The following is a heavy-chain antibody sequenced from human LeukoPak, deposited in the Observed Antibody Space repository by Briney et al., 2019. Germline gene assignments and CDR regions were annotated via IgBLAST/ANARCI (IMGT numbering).Heavy chain of an antibody. CDR3: ARDRGWQQFDY. D-gene: IGHD5-24*01. J-gene: IGHJ4*01. CDR1: GFTFSSSW. V-gene: IGHV3-7*01. Sequence: GGSLRLSWVASGFTFSSSWMTWVRQAPGMGLERVANIKADGTGKYYVDSVRGRFSISRDNAKNSLYLELNSLRAEDTGVYFCARDRGWQQFDYWGQGTLVTVSS. CDR2: IKADGTGK.